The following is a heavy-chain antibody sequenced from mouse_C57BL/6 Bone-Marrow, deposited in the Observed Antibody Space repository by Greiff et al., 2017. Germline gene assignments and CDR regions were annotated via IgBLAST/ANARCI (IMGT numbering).Heavy chain of an antibody. V-gene: IGHV1-50*01. J-gene: IGHJ2*01. D-gene: IGHD2-3*01. CDR2: IDPSDSYT. CDR3: AREDGGDGYYYFDY. Sequence: VQLQQPGAELVKPGASVKLSCKASGYTFTSYWMQWVKQRPGQGLEWIGEIDPSDSYTNYNQKFKGKATLTVDTSSSPAYMQLSSLPSEDSAGYYGAREDGGDGYYYFDYWGQGTTLTVSS. CDR1: GYTFTSYW.